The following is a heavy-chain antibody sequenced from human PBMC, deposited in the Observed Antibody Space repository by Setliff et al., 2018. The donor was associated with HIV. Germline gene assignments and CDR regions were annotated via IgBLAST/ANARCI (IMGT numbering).Heavy chain of an antibody. CDR1: GYTFSSYG. CDR2: ISPYNGHT. CDR3: ARAEKERWLQFGDAFDI. D-gene: IGHD5-12*01. J-gene: IGHJ3*02. Sequence: ASVKVSCKASGYTFSSYGISWVRQAPGHGLEWMGWISPYNGHTHYAQKLQGRVTMTTDTSTSTAYMELSSLRSEDTAVYYCARAEKERWLQFGDAFDIWGQGTMVTVSS. V-gene: IGHV1-18*04.